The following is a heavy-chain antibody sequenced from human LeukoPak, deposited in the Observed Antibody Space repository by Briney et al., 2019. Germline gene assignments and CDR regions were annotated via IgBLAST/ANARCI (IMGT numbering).Heavy chain of an antibody. CDR3: ARALNPAYYDFWSGYYSSDY. Sequence: SVKVSCKASGGTFSSYAISWVRQAPGQGLEWMGGIIPIFGTANYAQKFQGRVTITADESTSTAYMELSSLRSEDTAVYYCARALNPAYYDFWSGYYSSDYWGQGTLVTVSS. CDR1: GGTFSSYA. J-gene: IGHJ4*02. D-gene: IGHD3-3*01. CDR2: IIPIFGTA. V-gene: IGHV1-69*13.